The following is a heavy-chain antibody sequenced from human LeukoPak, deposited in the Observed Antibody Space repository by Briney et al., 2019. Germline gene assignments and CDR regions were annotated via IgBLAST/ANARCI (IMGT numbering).Heavy chain of an antibody. CDR1: GGTFSSYA. CDR3: ARGSDTAMVGSNYYYYYYMDV. J-gene: IGHJ6*03. Sequence: SVKVSCKASGGTFSSYAISWVRQAPGQGLEWMGGIIPIFGTANYAQKFQGRVTITADESTSTAYMELSSLRSEDTAVYYCARGSDTAMVGSNYYYYYYMDVWGKGTTVTVSS. CDR2: IIPIFGTA. D-gene: IGHD5-18*01. V-gene: IGHV1-69*13.